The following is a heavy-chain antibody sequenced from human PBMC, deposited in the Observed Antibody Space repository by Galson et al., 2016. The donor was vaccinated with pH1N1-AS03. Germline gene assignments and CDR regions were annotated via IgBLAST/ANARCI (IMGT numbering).Heavy chain of an antibody. V-gene: IGHV3-64*01. CDR3: ARGPVSYSNYWFPPPDY. CDR1: GFTFSSYA. Sequence: SLRLSCAAAGFTFSSYAMYWVRQAPGKGLEYVSVISGNGFSTYYANSVKGRFTISRDNSKNTLYLQMGSLRTEDMAVYYCARGPVSYSNYWFPPPDYWGQGTLVTGSS. D-gene: IGHD6-13*01. J-gene: IGHJ4*02. CDR2: ISGNGFST.